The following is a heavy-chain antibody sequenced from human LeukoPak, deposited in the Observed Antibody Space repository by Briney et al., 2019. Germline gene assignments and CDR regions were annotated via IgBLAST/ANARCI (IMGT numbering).Heavy chain of an antibody. CDR1: GASVSTTSCL. V-gene: IGHV4-39*07. CDR2: ISYTGSS. Sequence: PSETLSLTCVVSGASVSTTSCLWGWVSQTPGKGLEWIGSISYTGSSYYNPSLNSRVTMSLAPAKNHFSLRMTSLTAADTAVYYCVRDLGVGGSWPLDFWGPGTVVIVSS. D-gene: IGHD2-15*01. CDR3: VRDLGVGGSWPLDF. J-gene: IGHJ4*02.